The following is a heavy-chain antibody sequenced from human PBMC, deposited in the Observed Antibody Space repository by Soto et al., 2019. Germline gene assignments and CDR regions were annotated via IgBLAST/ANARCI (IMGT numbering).Heavy chain of an antibody. CDR1: GGSFSGDD. D-gene: IGHD2-8*02. Sequence: SETLSLTWAVYGGSFSGDDWTWIRQPPGTGLEWIGEINHSGSTNYNPSLKSRVTISVDTSKNQFSLKLTSVTAADTAVYYCARDKITGLFDYWGQGTLVTVSS. J-gene: IGHJ4*02. CDR3: ARDKITGLFDY. CDR2: INHSGST. V-gene: IGHV4-34*01.